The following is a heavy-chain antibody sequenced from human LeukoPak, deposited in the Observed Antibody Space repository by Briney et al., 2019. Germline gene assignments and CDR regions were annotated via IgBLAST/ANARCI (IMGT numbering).Heavy chain of an antibody. CDR1: GFTFNNYG. CDR2: IINSGGST. Sequence: PGGSLRLSCAASGFTFNNYGMSWVRQAPGKGLEWVSGIINSGGSTYYADSVKGRFTISRDNSKNTLYLQMNSLRAEDTAVYYCAKDRRPYFDYWGQGTLVTVSS. V-gene: IGHV3-23*01. D-gene: IGHD6-6*01. J-gene: IGHJ4*02. CDR3: AKDRRPYFDY.